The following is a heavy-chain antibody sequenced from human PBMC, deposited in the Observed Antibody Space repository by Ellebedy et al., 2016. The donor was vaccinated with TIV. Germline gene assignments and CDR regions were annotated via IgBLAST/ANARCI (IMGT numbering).Heavy chain of an antibody. Sequence: GGSLRLXCAASGFTFSNFALSWVRQAPEKGLEWVSTISGSGGSTYYADSVKGRFTISRDNSKNTLYLQMNSLRAEDTAVYYCAKDPSYYDSSGYTGYWGQGTLVTVSS. D-gene: IGHD3-22*01. V-gene: IGHV3-23*01. CDR3: AKDPSYYDSSGYTGY. CDR1: GFTFSNFA. J-gene: IGHJ4*02. CDR2: ISGSGGST.